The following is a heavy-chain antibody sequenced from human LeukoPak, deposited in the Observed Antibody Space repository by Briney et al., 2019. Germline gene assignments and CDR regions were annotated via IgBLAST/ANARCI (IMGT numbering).Heavy chain of an antibody. CDR1: GFTVSSNY. J-gene: IGHJ4*02. CDR3: ASSTAKY. V-gene: IGHV4-59*05. CDR2: IYYSGST. D-gene: IGHD6-13*01. Sequence: PGGSLRLSCAASGFTVSSNYMSWVRQAPGKGLEWIGSIYYSGSTYYNPSLKSRVTISVDTSKNQFSLKLSSVTAADTAVYYCASSTAKYWGQGTLVTVSS.